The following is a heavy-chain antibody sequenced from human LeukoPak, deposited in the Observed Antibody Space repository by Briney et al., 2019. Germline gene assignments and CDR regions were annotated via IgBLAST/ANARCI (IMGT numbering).Heavy chain of an antibody. D-gene: IGHD4-23*01. Sequence: GGSLRLSCAASGFTFSSYSMNWVRQAPGKGLEWVSFISSSSRTIYYADSMKGRFTISRDNAKNSLYLQMNSLRAEDTAVYYCARSSRELRGYAPWELMPPFDSWGQGTPVTVSS. CDR2: ISSSSRTI. CDR3: ARSSRELRGYAPWELMPPFDS. J-gene: IGHJ4*02. V-gene: IGHV3-48*01. CDR1: GFTFSSYS.